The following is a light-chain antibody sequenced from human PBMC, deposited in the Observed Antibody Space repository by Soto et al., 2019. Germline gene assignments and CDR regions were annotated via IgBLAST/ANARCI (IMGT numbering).Light chain of an antibody. V-gene: IGKV3-11*01. CDR1: QSVSRN. J-gene: IGKJ1*01. CDR3: QQRSYWPWT. Sequence: EIVLTQSPATLSVSPGERATLSCRASQSVSRNLAWYQQKPGQAPRLLIYGASNRATGIPDRFSGSESGTDFTLTISSLEPEDSALFYCQQRSYWPWTFGQGTKVDIK. CDR2: GAS.